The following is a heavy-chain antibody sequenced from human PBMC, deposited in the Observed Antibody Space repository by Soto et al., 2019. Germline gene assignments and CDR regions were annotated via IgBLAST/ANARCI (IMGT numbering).Heavy chain of an antibody. D-gene: IGHD2-8*02. Sequence: GPEVKEPGASVKVSCKASGYNFVSFGVSWVRQAPGQGLEWMGWITPDNGNTNDAQKFQGRATMTTDTSTSTAYMEVRSLRFDDSAVYYCARLAPCAGGTCSSLPLAVWGQGAVVTVSS. CDR3: ARLAPCAGGTCSSLPLAV. J-gene: IGHJ4*02. CDR1: GYNFVSFG. V-gene: IGHV1-18*01. CDR2: ITPDNGNT.